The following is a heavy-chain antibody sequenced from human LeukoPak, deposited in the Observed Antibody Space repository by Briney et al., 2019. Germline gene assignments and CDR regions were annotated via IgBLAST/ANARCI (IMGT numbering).Heavy chain of an antibody. J-gene: IGHJ6*03. CDR2: INHNSGGT. Sequence: ASVKVSCKASGYTFTGYYMHWVRQAPGQGLEWMGWINHNSGGTNYAQKFQGRVTMTRDTSISTAYMELSRLRSDDTAVYYCASTTSSLWFGLTEAYYMDVWGKGTTVTVSS. D-gene: IGHD2-2*01. CDR1: GYTFTGYY. CDR3: ASTTSSLWFGLTEAYYMDV. V-gene: IGHV1-2*02.